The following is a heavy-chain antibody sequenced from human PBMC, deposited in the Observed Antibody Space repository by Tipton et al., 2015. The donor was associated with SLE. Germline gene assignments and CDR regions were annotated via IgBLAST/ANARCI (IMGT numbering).Heavy chain of an antibody. CDR3: ARGPIVVVIAAVWYFDL. D-gene: IGHD2-21*01. CDR2: IYYSGST. V-gene: IGHV4-59*11. J-gene: IGHJ2*01. Sequence: GLVKPSETLSLTCTVSGGSISSHYWSWIRQPPGKGLEWIGYIYYSGSTNYNPSLKSRVTISVDTSKNQFSLKLSSVTAADTAVYYCARGPIVVVIAAVWYFDLWGRGTLVTVSS. CDR1: GGSISSHY.